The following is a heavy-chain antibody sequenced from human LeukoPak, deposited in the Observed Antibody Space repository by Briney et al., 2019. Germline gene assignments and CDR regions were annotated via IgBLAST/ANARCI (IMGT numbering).Heavy chain of an antibody. CDR3: ARGRMKTGGFAFDI. CDR2: IYYSGST. J-gene: IGHJ3*02. CDR1: GGSISSGGYY. Sequence: PSETLSLTCTVSGGSISSGGYYWSWIRQPPGKGLEWIGSIYYSGSTNYNPSLKSRVTISVDTSKNQFSLKLSSVTAADTAVYYCARGRMKTGGFAFDIWGQGTMVTVSS. V-gene: IGHV4-61*08. D-gene: IGHD1-26*01.